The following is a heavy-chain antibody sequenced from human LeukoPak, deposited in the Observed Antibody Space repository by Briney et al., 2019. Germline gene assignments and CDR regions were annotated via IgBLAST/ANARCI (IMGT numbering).Heavy chain of an antibody. V-gene: IGHV1-24*01. CDR1: GYTLTELS. J-gene: IGHJ4*02. Sequence: ASVKGSCTVSGYTLTELSMHWVRQAPGKGLEWMGGFDPEDGETIYAQKFQGRVTMTEDTSTDTAYMELSSLRSEDTAVYYCAGVTTFSFDYWGQGTLVTVSS. D-gene: IGHD4-17*01. CDR2: FDPEDGET. CDR3: AGVTTFSFDY.